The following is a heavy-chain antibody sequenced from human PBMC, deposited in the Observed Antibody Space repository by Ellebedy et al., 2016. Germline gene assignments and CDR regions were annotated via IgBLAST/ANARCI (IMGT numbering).Heavy chain of an antibody. CDR2: ITGSGAHT. Sequence: GGSLRLSCVASEFTFSTYAMSWVRQSPGKGLEWVSVITGSGAHTYYADSAKGRFTISRDNSKNHLYLQMNSLRAEDTAVYYCAHIEGDYSNFCWGQGTLVTVSS. CDR1: EFTFSTYA. J-gene: IGHJ4*02. V-gene: IGHV3-23*01. CDR3: AHIEGDYSNFC. D-gene: IGHD4-11*01.